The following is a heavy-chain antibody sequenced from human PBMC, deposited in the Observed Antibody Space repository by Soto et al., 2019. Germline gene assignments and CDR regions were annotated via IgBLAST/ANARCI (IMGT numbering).Heavy chain of an antibody. Sequence: QVQLVQSGAGVKKPGASVKVSCKASGYTFTSYGISWVRQAPGQGLEWMGWISAYNGNTNYAQKLQGRVTMTTDTTTSTAYMGLRSLGPDATALYYCARNRAPGIAAEIDYWGQGTLVTVSS. J-gene: IGHJ4*02. D-gene: IGHD6-13*01. CDR2: ISAYNGNT. CDR3: ARNRAPGIAAEIDY. CDR1: GYTFTSYG. V-gene: IGHV1-18*01.